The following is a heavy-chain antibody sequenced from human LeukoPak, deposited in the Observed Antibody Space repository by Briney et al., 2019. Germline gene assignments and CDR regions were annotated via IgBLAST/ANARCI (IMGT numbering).Heavy chain of an antibody. V-gene: IGHV3-53*01. CDR1: GFTVSNID. J-gene: IGHJ6*03. CDR3: GRVKYHVDV. Sequence: PGGSLRLSCEASGFTVSNIDMNWVRQASGKGPEWVSIIHRGGNTFYADSVKGRFTISRDNSKNTLYLQMNSLRAEDTAMYYCGRVKYHVDVWGKGTSVTVSS. CDR2: IHRGGNT.